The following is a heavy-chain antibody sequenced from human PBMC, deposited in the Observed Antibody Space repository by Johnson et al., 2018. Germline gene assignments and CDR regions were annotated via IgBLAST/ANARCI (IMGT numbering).Heavy chain of an antibody. V-gene: IGHV3-72*01. CDR2: TRNKANSYTT. CDR3: ARGVGARAGGAFDI. J-gene: IGHJ3*02. D-gene: IGHD3-16*01. Sequence: VQLVQSGGGLVQPGGSLRLSCAASGFTFSDHYMDWVRQAPGKGLEWVGRTRNKANSYTTEYAASVKGRFTISRDDSKNSLYLTMNSLKTEDTAVCYCARGVGARAGGAFDIWGQGTMGTVSS. CDR1: GFTFSDHY.